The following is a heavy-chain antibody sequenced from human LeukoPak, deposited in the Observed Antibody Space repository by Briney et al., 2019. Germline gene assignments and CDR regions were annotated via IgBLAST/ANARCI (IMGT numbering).Heavy chain of an antibody. V-gene: IGHV3-23*01. Sequence: GGSLTLSCAASGLTFTIYPMMWVRQAPGKWLEWVSALSASGDATYYAASVKGRFTISRDNSKNTLYLQINSLRAEDTAVYYCAKDGGIWGQETMVTVSS. CDR2: LSASGDAT. CDR1: GLTFTIYP. J-gene: IGHJ3*02. CDR3: AKDGGI.